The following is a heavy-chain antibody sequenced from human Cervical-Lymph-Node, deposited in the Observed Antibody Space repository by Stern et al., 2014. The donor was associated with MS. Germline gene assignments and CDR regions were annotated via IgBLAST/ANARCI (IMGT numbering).Heavy chain of an antibody. V-gene: IGHV3-7*01. CDR3: ARPRRDFDSSGFFVTEFFHH. D-gene: IGHD3-22*01. CDR1: GFSFNTDW. J-gene: IGHJ1*01. CDR2: IKQDGSDK. Sequence: EVHLVESGGGLVQPGGSLRLSCAASGFSFNTDWMSWVRQAPGKGLEWVANIKQDGSDKYYADSVKGRFIISRDNAKNSLYLQMSSLRVEDTAVYYCARPRRDFDSSGFFVTEFFHHWGQGTLVTVSS.